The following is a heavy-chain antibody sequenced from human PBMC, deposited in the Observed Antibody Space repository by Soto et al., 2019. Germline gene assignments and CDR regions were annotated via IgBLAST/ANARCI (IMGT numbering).Heavy chain of an antibody. Sequence: QVQLVESGGGLVKPGGSLRLSCAASGFTFSDYYMTWIRQAPGKGLEWVSYISRSGGLIYYADSVKGRCTISRDNARKSLYLQMSSLRAEYSAVYYCARDRYDFWSGSDHYGLDVWGQGTTVTVSS. CDR2: ISRSGGLI. V-gene: IGHV3-11*01. D-gene: IGHD3-3*01. CDR1: GFTFSDYY. CDR3: ARDRYDFWSGSDHYGLDV. J-gene: IGHJ6*02.